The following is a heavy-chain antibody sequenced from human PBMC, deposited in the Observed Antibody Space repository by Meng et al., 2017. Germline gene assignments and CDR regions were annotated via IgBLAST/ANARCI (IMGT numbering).Heavy chain of an antibody. CDR2: INHSGST. CDR3: ARSHSVTIVAFDY. J-gene: IGHJ4*02. Sequence: QLELQQGAAGRFTPSETLSLTCAVYGGSFRGYYWSWIRQPPGKGLEWIGEINHSGSTNYNPSLKSRVTMSLDTSKNQFSLRLSSVTAADTAVYYCARSHSVTIVAFDYWGQGTLVTVSS. CDR1: GGSFRGYY. V-gene: IGHV4-34*01. D-gene: IGHD4-17*01.